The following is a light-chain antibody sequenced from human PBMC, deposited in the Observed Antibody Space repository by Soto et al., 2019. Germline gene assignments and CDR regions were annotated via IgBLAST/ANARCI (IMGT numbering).Light chain of an antibody. CDR3: QQRSNWPPFS. CDR2: DAS. CDR1: QSVSSY. J-gene: IGKJ3*01. Sequence: EIVLTQSPATLSLSPGERATLSCRASQSVSSYLVWYQQKPGQAPSLLIYDASTRATGVPARFSGSGSGTDFTLTISSLEPEDFAVYYCQQRSNWPPFSFGPGTTVDIK. V-gene: IGKV3-11*01.